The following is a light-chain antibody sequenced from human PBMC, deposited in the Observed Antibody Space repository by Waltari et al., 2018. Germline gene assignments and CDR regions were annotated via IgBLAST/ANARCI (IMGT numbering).Light chain of an antibody. V-gene: IGKV3-20*01. Sequence: EIVLTQSPGTLSVSPGERATLSCRASQSVSRTLAWYQQKPGQAPKLLIYCAPIRATGIPDRFTGSGSGTDFSLTISSLEPEDFAIYFCQHYVRLPATFGQGTKVEIK. CDR3: QHYVRLPAT. CDR1: QSVSRT. CDR2: CAP. J-gene: IGKJ1*01.